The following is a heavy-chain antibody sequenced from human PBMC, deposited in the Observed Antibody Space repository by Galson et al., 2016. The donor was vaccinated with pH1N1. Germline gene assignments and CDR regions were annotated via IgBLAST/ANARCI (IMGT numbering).Heavy chain of an antibody. CDR2: TSYDGSNK. CDR1: GFTFSTYA. D-gene: IGHD6-19*01. CDR3: ARETPYSSGWGYYYGMDV. V-gene: IGHV3-30-3*01. J-gene: IGHJ6*02. Sequence: LRLSCAASGFTFSTYAMHWVRQAPGKGLEWVALTSYDGSNKYYADPVKGRFTISRDNSKNTLYLEMNSLRAEDTAVYYCARETPYSSGWGYYYGMDVWGQGTTVTVSS.